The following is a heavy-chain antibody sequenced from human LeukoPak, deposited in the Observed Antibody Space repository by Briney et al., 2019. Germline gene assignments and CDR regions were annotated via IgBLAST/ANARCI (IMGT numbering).Heavy chain of an antibody. Sequence: GGSLRLSCAASGFTFSSYWMSWVRQAPGKGLEWVANIKQDGSGKYYVDSVKGRFTISRDNAKNSLYLQMNSLRAEDTAVYYCARAYYDSSGYYYVYFDYWGQGTLVTVSS. J-gene: IGHJ4*02. D-gene: IGHD3-22*01. V-gene: IGHV3-7*01. CDR1: GFTFSSYW. CDR2: IKQDGSGK. CDR3: ARAYYDSSGYYYVYFDY.